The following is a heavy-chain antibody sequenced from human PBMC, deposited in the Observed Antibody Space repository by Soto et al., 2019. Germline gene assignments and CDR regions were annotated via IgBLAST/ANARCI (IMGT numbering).Heavy chain of an antibody. Sequence: QVQLVQSGAEVKKPGASVKVSCKASGYTFTNFGISWVRQAPGQGLEWMGWISAHNGNTNYAQKFQGRVTMTTDTSTSTAAMEVRSRRFDDTAVEYGAGGGRQIDYWGQGTLVTVSS. J-gene: IGHJ4*02. CDR3: AGGGRQIDY. CDR1: GYTFTNFG. CDR2: ISAHNGNT. D-gene: IGHD3-16*01. V-gene: IGHV1-18*01.